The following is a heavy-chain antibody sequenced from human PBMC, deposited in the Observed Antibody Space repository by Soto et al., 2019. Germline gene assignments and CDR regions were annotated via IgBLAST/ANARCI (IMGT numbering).Heavy chain of an antibody. V-gene: IGHV4-31*03. CDR1: GGSISSGSYY. CDR3: ARGDSRYYDSSGYSALFDH. CDR2: MCFSGST. D-gene: IGHD3-22*01. J-gene: IGHJ4*02. Sequence: SETLSLTCTVSGGSISSGSYYWSWIRQHPGKGLEWIGYMCFSGSTYYNPSLKSRVTILVVSSKNQFSLNLSSVTAADTAVYYCARGDSRYYDSSGYSALFDHWGQGTLVTVSS.